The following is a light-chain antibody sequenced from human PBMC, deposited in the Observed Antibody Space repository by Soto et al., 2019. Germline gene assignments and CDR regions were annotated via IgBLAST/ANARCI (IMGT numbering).Light chain of an antibody. J-gene: IGKJ1*01. V-gene: IGKV1-5*03. CDR2: KAS. Sequence: DIQMTQSPSTLSASVGDRVTITCRASRSISSWLAWYQQKPGKAPKLLIYKASSLESGVPSRFSGSGSGTEFTLTISSLQPDDFATYYCQQYKSYPRTFGQGTKVEIK. CDR1: RSISSW. CDR3: QQYKSYPRT.